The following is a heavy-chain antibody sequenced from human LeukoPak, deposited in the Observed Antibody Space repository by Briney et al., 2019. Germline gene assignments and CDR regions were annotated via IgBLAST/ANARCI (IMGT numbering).Heavy chain of an antibody. CDR2: IRSSGSYI. CDR3: ARDVQIDC. V-gene: IGHV3-21*01. J-gene: IGHJ4*02. Sequence: PGGSLRLSCAASGFTFSSYTMNWVRQAPGKGLEWVSSIRSSGSYIFYADSVKGRFTISRDNAENLLYLQMNSLRAEDTAVYYCARDVQIDCWGQGTLVTVSS. CDR1: GFTFSSYT.